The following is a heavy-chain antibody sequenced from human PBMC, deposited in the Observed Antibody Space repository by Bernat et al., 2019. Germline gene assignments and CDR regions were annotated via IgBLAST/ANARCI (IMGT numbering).Heavy chain of an antibody. Sequence: QVQLQESGPGLVKPSQTLSLTCTVSGGSISSGGYYWSWIRQHPGKGLEWIGYIYYSGSTYYNPSLKSRVTISVDTSKNQFSLKLSSVTAADTAVYYCARELDGSGSYYRGWFDPWGQGTLVTVSS. D-gene: IGHD3-10*01. CDR2: IYYSGST. J-gene: IGHJ5*02. CDR1: GGSISSGGYY. CDR3: ARELDGSGSYYRGWFDP. V-gene: IGHV4-31*03.